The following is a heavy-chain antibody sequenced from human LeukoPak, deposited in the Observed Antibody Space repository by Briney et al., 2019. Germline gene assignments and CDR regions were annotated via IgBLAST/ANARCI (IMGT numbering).Heavy chain of an antibody. V-gene: IGHV4-59*08. CDR1: GGSISSLY. CDR2: IYYTGST. CDR3: ARHRAYSSSSPFDY. Sequence: PSETLSLTCSVSGGSISSLYWSWIRQPPGKGLEWIGYIYYTGSTNYYPSLKSRVTMFVDMSKNQFSLRLSSVTAADTAVYYCARHRAYSSSSPFDYWGQGTLVTVSS. J-gene: IGHJ4*02. D-gene: IGHD6-6*01.